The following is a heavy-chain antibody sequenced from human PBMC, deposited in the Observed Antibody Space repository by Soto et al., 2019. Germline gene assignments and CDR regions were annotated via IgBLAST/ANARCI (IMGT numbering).Heavy chain of an antibody. V-gene: IGHV4-31*03. Sequence: QVQLQESGPGLVKPSQTLSLTCSVSGGSISSGGYYWCWVRQHPGKGLEWIGYIHYSGSTNYNPSLKSRLSMSVDTSKNHFSLQLTSVTAADTAVYYCARRDSGYIHGPPHYYYGLDVWGQGTTVTVSS. J-gene: IGHJ6*02. CDR1: GGSISSGGYY. CDR2: IHYSGST. D-gene: IGHD5-18*01. CDR3: ARRDSGYIHGPPHYYYGLDV.